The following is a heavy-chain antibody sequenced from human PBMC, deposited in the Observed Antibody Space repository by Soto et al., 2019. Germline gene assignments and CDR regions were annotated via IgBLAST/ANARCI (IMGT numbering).Heavy chain of an antibody. V-gene: IGHV3-53*04. CDR1: GFTVSSND. Sequence: GGSLRLSCAASGFTVSSNDMSWVRQAPGKGLEWVSVIYSGGSTYYADSVKGRFTISRHNSKNTLYLQMNSLRAEDTAVYYCARGSTTMTDYWGQGTLVTVSS. CDR2: IYSGGST. J-gene: IGHJ4*02. CDR3: ARGSTTMTDY. D-gene: IGHD3-22*01.